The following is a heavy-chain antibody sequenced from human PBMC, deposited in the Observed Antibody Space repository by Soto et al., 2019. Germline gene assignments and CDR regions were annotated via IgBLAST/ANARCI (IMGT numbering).Heavy chain of an antibody. V-gene: IGHV3-23*04. Sequence: VQLVQSGAEVKKPGSSVKVSCKASGGTFSSYAMSWVRQAPGKGLEWVSAISGSGGSTYYADSVKGRFTISRDNSKNTLYLQMNSLRAEDTAVYYCAKVHLELGYSWGQGTLVTVSS. D-gene: IGHD3-3*01. CDR2: ISGSGGST. CDR1: GGTFSSYA. CDR3: AKVHLELGYS. J-gene: IGHJ4*02.